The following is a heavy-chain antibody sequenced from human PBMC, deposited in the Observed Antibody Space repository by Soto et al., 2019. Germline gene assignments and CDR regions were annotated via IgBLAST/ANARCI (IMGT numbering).Heavy chain of an antibody. Sequence: QVQLVQSGAEVKKPGASVKVSCKTSGYTFTKYFMNWVRQAPGQGLEWMGKINPRAGSTNYAQKFQGRVTMTRDTSTSTVYMELSSLRSEDTAVYYCASWSGSYLDAFDIWGQGTMVTVSS. CDR3: ASWSGSYLDAFDI. V-gene: IGHV1-46*01. D-gene: IGHD1-26*01. J-gene: IGHJ3*02. CDR2: INPRAGST. CDR1: GYTFTKYF.